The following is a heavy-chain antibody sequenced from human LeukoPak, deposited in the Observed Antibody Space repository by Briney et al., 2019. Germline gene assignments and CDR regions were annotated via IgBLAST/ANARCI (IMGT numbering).Heavy chain of an antibody. CDR2: IYYSGST. J-gene: IGHJ4*02. CDR1: GGSSTNYY. Sequence: ASETLSLTCTVSGGSSTNYYWTWIRQSPGKGLEWIGYIYYSGSTNYNPSLKSRVTISVDTSKNQFSLKLSSVTAADTAVYYCARVGQDYFDYWGQGTLVTVSS. V-gene: IGHV4-59*01. CDR3: ARVGQDYFDY.